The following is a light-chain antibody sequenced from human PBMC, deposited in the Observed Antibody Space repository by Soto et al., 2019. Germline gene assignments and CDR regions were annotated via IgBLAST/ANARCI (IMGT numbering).Light chain of an antibody. J-gene: IGLJ1*01. V-gene: IGLV2-23*01. CDR1: SSDVGSYNL. Sequence: QSALTQPASVSGSPGQSITISCTGTSSDVGSYNLVSWYQQHPGKAPKLMIYEGSKRPSGVSNRFSASKSGDTASLTISGLQAEDEGDYYCCSYAGRSTYVFGTGTKLTVL. CDR3: CSYAGRSTYV. CDR2: EGS.